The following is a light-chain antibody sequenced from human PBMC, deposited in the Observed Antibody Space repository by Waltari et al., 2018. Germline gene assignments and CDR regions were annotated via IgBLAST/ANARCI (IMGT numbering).Light chain of an antibody. J-gene: IGLJ1*01. CDR1: SSDVGGYNY. CDR2: DVT. V-gene: IGLV2-14*03. CDR3: SSYTSSSAHYV. Sequence: QSALTQPASVSGSPGQSITISCTGTSSDVGGYNYVSWYQQHPGKAPKLMIYDVTNRPSGFSNRFSGSKSGNTASLTISWLQAEDEADYYCSSYTSSSAHYVFGSATKVTVL.